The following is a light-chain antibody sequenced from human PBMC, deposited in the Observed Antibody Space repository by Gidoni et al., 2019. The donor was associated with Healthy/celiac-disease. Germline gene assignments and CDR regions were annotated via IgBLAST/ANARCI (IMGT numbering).Light chain of an antibody. Sequence: DIQMTQSPSSLSASVGDRVTITCRASQSISSYLNWYQQKPGKAPKLLIYAASSLQSGVPSRFSGSGSGTDFTVTISSLQPEDFATYYCQQSYSTPRVFGGGTKVEIK. CDR3: QQSYSTPRV. V-gene: IGKV1-39*01. CDR2: AAS. CDR1: QSISSY. J-gene: IGKJ4*01.